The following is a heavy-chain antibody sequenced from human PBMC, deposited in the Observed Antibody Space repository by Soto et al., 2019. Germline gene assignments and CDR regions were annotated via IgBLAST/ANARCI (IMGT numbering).Heavy chain of an antibody. Sequence: GGSLRLSCAAAGFSFSSYAMSWVRQAPGKGLEWVSAISGSGGGTNYADSVKGRFTISRDNSKNTLFLQMSSLRSEDTAVYFCAKDDHKPWPGVDFGYWGQGTLVTVSS. CDR2: ISGSGGGT. D-gene: IGHD6-19*01. V-gene: IGHV3-23*01. J-gene: IGHJ4*02. CDR1: GFSFSSYA. CDR3: AKDDHKPWPGVDFGY.